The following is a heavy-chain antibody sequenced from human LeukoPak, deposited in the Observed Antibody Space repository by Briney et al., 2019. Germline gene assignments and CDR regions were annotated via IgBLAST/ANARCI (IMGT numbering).Heavy chain of an antibody. CDR2: IYYSGST. V-gene: IGHV4-59*01. J-gene: IGHJ6*02. CDR1: GGSISSYY. CDR3: ARGDVYYYGMDV. Sequence: SETLSLTCTVSGGSISSYYWSWIRQPPGKGLEWIGYIYYSGSTNYNPSLKSRVTIPVDTSKNQFSLKLSSVTAADTAVYYCARGDVYYYGMDVWGQGTTVTVSS.